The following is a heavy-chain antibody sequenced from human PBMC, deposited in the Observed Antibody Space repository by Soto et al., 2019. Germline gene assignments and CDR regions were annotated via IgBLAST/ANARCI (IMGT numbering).Heavy chain of an antibody. CDR2: IKGKTDGETT. D-gene: IGHD2-15*01. CDR1: GFTFSYAW. CDR3: ATLARIAVVVGATLHRGL. J-gene: IGHJ4*02. V-gene: IGHV3-15*07. Sequence: EVQLVESGGGLVKPGGSLRLSCAASGFTFSYAWMTWVRQAPGKGLEWVGRIKGKTDGETTDYAAPVKGRFTISRDDSKNTLYLQMNSLKTEDTAVYYCATLARIAVVVGATLHRGLWGQGTLVTVSS.